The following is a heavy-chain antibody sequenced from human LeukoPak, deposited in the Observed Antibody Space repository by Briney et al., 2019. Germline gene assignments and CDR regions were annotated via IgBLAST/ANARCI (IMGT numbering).Heavy chain of an antibody. CDR1: GYTFTSYG. CDR3: ARVPNREQQLAPPWFDP. V-gene: IGHV1-18*01. Sequence: ASVKVSCKASGYTFTSYGISWVRQAPGQGLEWMGWISAYNGNTSYAQKLQGRVTMTTDTSTSTDYMELRSLRSDDTAVYYCARVPNREQQLAPPWFDPWGQGTLVTVSS. D-gene: IGHD6-13*01. CDR2: ISAYNGNT. J-gene: IGHJ5*02.